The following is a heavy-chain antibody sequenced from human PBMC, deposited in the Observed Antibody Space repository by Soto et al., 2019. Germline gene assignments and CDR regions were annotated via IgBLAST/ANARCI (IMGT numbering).Heavy chain of an antibody. J-gene: IGHJ4*02. CDR3: AKDQGDFWSFLDY. V-gene: IGHV3-30*18. CDR2: ISYDGDNK. CDR1: GFTFRSSG. D-gene: IGHD3-3*01. Sequence: PGGSLRLSCAASGFTFRSSGMHWVRQAPGKGLEWVAVISYDGDNKYYGDSAKGRFTIARDNSKDTLYLQMNSLRAEDTAVYYCAKDQGDFWSFLDYWGQGTMVPSTQ.